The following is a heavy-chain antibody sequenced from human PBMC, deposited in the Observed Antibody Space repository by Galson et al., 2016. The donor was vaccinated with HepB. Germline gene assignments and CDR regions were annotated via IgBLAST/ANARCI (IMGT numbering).Heavy chain of an antibody. CDR3: ARVGYCSGAGCRGRDWFDP. V-gene: IGHV3-7*01. J-gene: IGHJ5*02. CDR2: INLDGGEK. D-gene: IGHD2-15*01. CDR1: GFDFRRYA. Sequence: SLRLSCAASGFDFRRYAMNWVRQAPGKGLECPANINLDGGEKNYVDSVKGRFTISRDNAKNSVYLQINSLRAEDTALYYCARVGYCSGAGCRGRDWFDPWGQGIPVTVSS.